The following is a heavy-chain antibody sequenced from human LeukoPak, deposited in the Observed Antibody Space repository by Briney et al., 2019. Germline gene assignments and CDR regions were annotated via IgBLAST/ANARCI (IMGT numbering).Heavy chain of an antibody. CDR1: GFTFSFYS. D-gene: IGHD2-2*01. CDR2: ISRNMSGSKRYI. CDR3: ARDCTSATCYSGLDV. J-gene: IGHJ6*02. Sequence: PGRSLRPSCVASGFTFSFYSMNWVRQAPGKGLEWDSSISRNMSGSKRYIYYADSVKGRFTVSRDNAKNSLYLQMNSLRAEDTAVYYCARDCTSATCYSGLDVWGQGTTVTVSS. V-gene: IGHV3-21*06.